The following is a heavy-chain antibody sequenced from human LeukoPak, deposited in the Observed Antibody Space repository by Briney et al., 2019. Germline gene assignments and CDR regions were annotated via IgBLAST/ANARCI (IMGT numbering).Heavy chain of an antibody. CDR1: GGSFSGYY. Sequence: SETLSLTCAVYGGSFSGYYWSWIRQPPGKGLEWIGSIYHSGTYYNPSLKSRVTISMDTSKNQFSLKVSSVTAADTAVYYCARRDGYNRAFDYWGQGTLVTVSS. CDR2: IYHSGT. V-gene: IGHV4-34*01. CDR3: ARRDGYNRAFDY. D-gene: IGHD5-24*01. J-gene: IGHJ4*02.